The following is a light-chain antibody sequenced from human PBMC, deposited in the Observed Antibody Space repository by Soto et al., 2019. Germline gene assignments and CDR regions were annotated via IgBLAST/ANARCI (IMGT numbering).Light chain of an antibody. V-gene: IGKV3-15*01. CDR2: GAS. CDR1: QSVSNN. CDR3: QQYNNWWT. J-gene: IGKJ1*01. Sequence: EIVMTQSPATLSVSPGERATLSCRASQSVSNNLAWYQKKPGQAPRLLIYGASTRAAGIPARFSGSGSGTESTPTISRLQAEDFAVYYCQQYNNWWTFGQGTRVEIK.